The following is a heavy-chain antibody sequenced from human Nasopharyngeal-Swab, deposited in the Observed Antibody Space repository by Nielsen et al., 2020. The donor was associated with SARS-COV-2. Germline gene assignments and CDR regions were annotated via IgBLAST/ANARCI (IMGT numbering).Heavy chain of an antibody. Sequence: LSLTCAASGFTFSSYEMNWVRQAPGKGLEWVSYISSSGSTIYYADSVKGRFTISRDNAKNSLYLQMNSLRAEDTAVYYCASFTSRYYGSEYYFDYWGQGTLVTVSS. D-gene: IGHD3-10*01. CDR2: ISSSGSTI. CDR1: GFTFSSYE. V-gene: IGHV3-48*03. J-gene: IGHJ4*02. CDR3: ASFTSRYYGSEYYFDY.